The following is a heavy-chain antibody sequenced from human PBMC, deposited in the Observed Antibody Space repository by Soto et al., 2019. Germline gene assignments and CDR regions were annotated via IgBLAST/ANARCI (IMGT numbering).Heavy chain of an antibody. D-gene: IGHD4-17*01. CDR3: ASQVDDYGDYNRLFDY. CDR2: IYYSGST. Sequence: SETLSLTCTVSGGSISSGGYYWSWIRQHPGKGLEWIGYIYYSGSTYYNPSLKSRVTISVDTSKNQFSLKLSSVTAADTAVYYCASQVDDYGDYNRLFDYWGQGTLVTVSS. V-gene: IGHV4-31*03. CDR1: GGSISSGGYY. J-gene: IGHJ4*02.